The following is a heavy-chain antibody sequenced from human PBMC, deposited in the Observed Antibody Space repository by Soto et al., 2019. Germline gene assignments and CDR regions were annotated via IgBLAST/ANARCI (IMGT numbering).Heavy chain of an antibody. CDR2: ISSISSTK. CDR1: GFSFSNYN. CDR3: AREAVAGTLNWFDP. D-gene: IGHD6-19*01. Sequence: EVQLVEYGGGLEQPGGSLRLSCAASGFSFSNYNMNWVRQAPGKGLEWVSYISSISSTKYYADSVKGRFTISRDNAKNSLYLQMNSLRAEDTAVYYCAREAVAGTLNWFDPWGQGTLVTVSS. J-gene: IGHJ5*02. V-gene: IGHV3-48*01.